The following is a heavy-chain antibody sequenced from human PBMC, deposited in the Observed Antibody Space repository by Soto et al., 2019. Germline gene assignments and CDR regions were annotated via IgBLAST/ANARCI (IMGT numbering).Heavy chain of an antibody. CDR2: IYYSGST. Sequence: SETLSLTCTVSGGSISSGGYYWSWIRQHPGKGLEWIGYIYYSGSTYYNPSLKSRVTISVDTSKNQFSLKLSSVTAADTAVYYCARDRYCSGGSCIDAFDIWGQGTMVTVSS. CDR1: GGSISSGGYY. D-gene: IGHD2-15*01. V-gene: IGHV4-31*03. CDR3: ARDRYCSGGSCIDAFDI. J-gene: IGHJ3*02.